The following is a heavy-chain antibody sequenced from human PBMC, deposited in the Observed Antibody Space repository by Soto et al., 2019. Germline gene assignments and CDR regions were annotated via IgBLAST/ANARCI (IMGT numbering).Heavy chain of an antibody. V-gene: IGHV3-23*01. Sequence: GGSLRLSCAASGFTFSSYAMSWVRQAPGKGLEWVSVISGSGGSTYYADSVKGRFTISRDNSKNTLYLQMNSLRAEDTAVYHCAKYRHSSSLDYSDAFDIWGQGTMVTVS. D-gene: IGHD6-13*01. J-gene: IGHJ3*02. CDR2: ISGSGGST. CDR1: GFTFSSYA. CDR3: AKYRHSSSLDYSDAFDI.